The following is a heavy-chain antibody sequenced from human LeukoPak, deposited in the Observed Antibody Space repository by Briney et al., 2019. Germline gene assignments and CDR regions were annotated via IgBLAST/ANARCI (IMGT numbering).Heavy chain of an antibody. Sequence: GESLKISCKSSGYSFAAYWIGWVRQMPGKGLEWMGIVYPGTSDTRYSPSFQGQVTISVDKSIRNAYLQWSSLKASDTAIYYCARQRGVVTPDYWGQGTLVTVSS. CDR1: GYSFAAYW. CDR2: VYPGTSDT. J-gene: IGHJ4*02. CDR3: ARQRGVVTPDY. D-gene: IGHD4-23*01. V-gene: IGHV5-51*01.